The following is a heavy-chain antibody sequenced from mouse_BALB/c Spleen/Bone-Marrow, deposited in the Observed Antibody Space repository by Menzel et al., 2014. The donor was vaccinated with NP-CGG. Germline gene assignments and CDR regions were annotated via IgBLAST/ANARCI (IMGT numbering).Heavy chain of an antibody. V-gene: IGHV1-62-2*01. J-gene: IGHJ4*01. CDR2: FFPGSGSI. D-gene: IGHD2-12*01. CDR3: ARHEDLDIRRRLGAMDY. CDR1: GYTFTEYI. Sequence: QVQLKESGAELVKPGASVKLSCKASGYTFTEYIIHWIKQRSGQGLEWIGWFFPGSGSIKYNEKFKDKATLTADKSSSAVYMELNRLTSEDSAIYFCARHEDLDIRRRLGAMDYWGQGTSVTVSS.